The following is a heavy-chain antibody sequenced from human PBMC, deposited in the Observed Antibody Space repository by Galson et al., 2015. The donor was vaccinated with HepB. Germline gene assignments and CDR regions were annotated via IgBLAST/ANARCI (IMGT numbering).Heavy chain of an antibody. V-gene: IGHV3-30*03. D-gene: IGHD3-10*01. CDR1: GFTFSRYS. CDR3: ARDLVRGEPDYFDY. Sequence: SLRLSCAASGFTFSRYSMNWVRQAPGKGLERVTVISYDGRVTYYTDSVKGRFTISRDDSKNTLYLQMNSLRGEDTAVYYCARDLVRGEPDYFDYWGQGTLVSVSS. CDR2: ISYDGRVT. J-gene: IGHJ4*02.